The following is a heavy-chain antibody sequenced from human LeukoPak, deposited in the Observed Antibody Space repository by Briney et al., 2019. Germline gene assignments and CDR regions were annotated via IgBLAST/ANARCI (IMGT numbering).Heavy chain of an antibody. Sequence: GESLKISCKGLGYSFSSYWDAWVRQRPGKGLEWMGIIYPGGSETRYDPSFQGQVTISADSSTSTAYLQWSTLRASDTAMYYCARASRDGYNQNFDHWGQGTLVTVSS. V-gene: IGHV5-51*01. CDR3: ARASRDGYNQNFDH. D-gene: IGHD5-24*01. CDR2: IYPGGSET. CDR1: GYSFSSYW. J-gene: IGHJ4*02.